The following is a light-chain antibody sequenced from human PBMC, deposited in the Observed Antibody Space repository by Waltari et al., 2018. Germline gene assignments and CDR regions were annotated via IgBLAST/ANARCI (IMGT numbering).Light chain of an antibody. J-gene: IGKJ3*01. V-gene: IGKV3-20*01. CDR1: QSVNSNY. CDR2: AAS. Sequence: EIVLTQSPGTLSLSPGERATLSCRASQSVNSNYLAWYQQKPGQSPSLLMYAASTRATGVPDRFSGSGSGTDFTLSISRLEPEDFALYYCQQYGESPFTFGPGTRVDVK. CDR3: QQYGESPFT.